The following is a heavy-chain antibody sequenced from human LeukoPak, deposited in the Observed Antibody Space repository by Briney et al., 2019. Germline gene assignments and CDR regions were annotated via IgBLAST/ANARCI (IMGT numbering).Heavy chain of an antibody. D-gene: IGHD2-21*02. V-gene: IGHV3-9*01. CDR1: GFTFDDYA. CDR3: AKGGLVVVPASLDY. J-gene: IGHJ4*02. CDR2: ISWNSGSI. Sequence: GGSLRLSCAASGFTFDDYAMHWVRQAPGKGLEWVSGISWNSGSIDYADSVKGRFTISRDNAKYSLYLQMNSLRPEDTALYYCAKGGLVVVPASLDYWGQGTLVTVSS.